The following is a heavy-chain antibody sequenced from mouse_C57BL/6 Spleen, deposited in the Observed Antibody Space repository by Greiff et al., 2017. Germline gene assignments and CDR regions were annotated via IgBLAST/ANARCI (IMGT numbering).Heavy chain of an antibody. CDR1: GYTFTDYY. CDR3: ARVFAY. CDR2: IYPGSGNT. Sequence: VQLQQSGAELVRPGASVKLSCKASGYTFTDYYINWVKQRPGQGLEWIARIYPGSGNTYYNEKFKGKATLTAEKSSSTAYMQLSSLTSEDSAVYFCARVFAYWGQGTLVTVSA. J-gene: IGHJ3*01. V-gene: IGHV1-76*01.